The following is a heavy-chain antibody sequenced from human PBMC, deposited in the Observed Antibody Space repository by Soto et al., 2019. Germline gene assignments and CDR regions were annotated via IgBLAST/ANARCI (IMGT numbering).Heavy chain of an antibody. D-gene: IGHD3-10*01. CDR3: ARAGMGSGSYPPHYYGMDV. CDR1: GGTFSSYA. Sequence: SVKVSCKASGGTFSSYAISWVRQAPGQGLEWMGGIIPIFGTANYAQKFQGRVTITADKSTSTAYMELSSLRSEDTAVYYCARAGMGSGSYPPHYYGMDVWGQGTTVTVSS. CDR2: IIPIFGTA. J-gene: IGHJ6*02. V-gene: IGHV1-69*06.